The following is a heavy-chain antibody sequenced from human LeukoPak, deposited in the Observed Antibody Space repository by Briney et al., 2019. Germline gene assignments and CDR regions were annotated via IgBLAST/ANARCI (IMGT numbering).Heavy chain of an antibody. CDR2: ISSGSSYI. J-gene: IGHJ5*02. CDR3: ARFPSLKYFDWLLGTDWFDP. CDR1: GFTFSNYY. D-gene: IGHD3-9*01. V-gene: IGHV3-21*01. Sequence: GGSLRLSFAASGFTFSNYYMNWVRQAPGKGLEWVSSISSGSSYIYYADSLKGRFTISRDNAKNSLYLQMNSLRAEDTAVYYCARFPSLKYFDWLLGTDWFDPWGQGTLVTVSS.